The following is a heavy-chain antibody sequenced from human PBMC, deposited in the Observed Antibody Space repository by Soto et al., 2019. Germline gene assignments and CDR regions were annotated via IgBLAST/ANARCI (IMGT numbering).Heavy chain of an antibody. J-gene: IGHJ4*01. CDR3: TRLDYDVLTAYNYCDY. Sequence: GESLKISCKGSGYSFTTYWIAWVRQMPGKGLEWMGIIGPGDSNTRYSPSFQGQVTISADKSISTAYLQLSSLEASDTAMYYCTRLDYDVLTAYNYCDYSGHGTLVTFSS. CDR1: GYSFTTYW. V-gene: IGHV5-51*01. D-gene: IGHD3-9*01. CDR2: IGPGDSNT.